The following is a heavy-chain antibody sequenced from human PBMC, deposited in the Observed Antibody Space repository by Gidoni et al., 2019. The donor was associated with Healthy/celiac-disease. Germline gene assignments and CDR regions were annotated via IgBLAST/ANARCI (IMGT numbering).Heavy chain of an antibody. CDR3: TRTMVRGVIISRYFDY. Sequence: EMQLVESGGGLVKPGRSLRLSCTASGFTFGDYAMSWFRQAPGKGLEWVGFIRSKAYGGTTEYAASVKGRFTISRDDSKSIAYLQMNSLKTEDTAVYYCTRTMVRGVIISRYFDYWGQGTLVTVSS. V-gene: IGHV3-49*05. CDR1: GFTFGDYA. D-gene: IGHD3-10*01. CDR2: IRSKAYGGTT. J-gene: IGHJ4*02.